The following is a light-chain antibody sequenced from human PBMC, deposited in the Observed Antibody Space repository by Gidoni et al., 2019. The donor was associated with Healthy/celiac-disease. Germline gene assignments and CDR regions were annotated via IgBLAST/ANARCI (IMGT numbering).Light chain of an antibody. CDR1: QSVLYSSNNKNY. J-gene: IGKJ1*01. Sequence: DIVMTQSPDSLAVSLGDRATINCKSSQSVLYSSNNKNYLAWYQQKPVQPPKLLIYWASTRESGVPDRFSGSGSGTDFTLTISSLQAEDVAVYYCQQYYSTPRTFGQGTKVEIK. CDR3: QQYYSTPRT. CDR2: WAS. V-gene: IGKV4-1*01.